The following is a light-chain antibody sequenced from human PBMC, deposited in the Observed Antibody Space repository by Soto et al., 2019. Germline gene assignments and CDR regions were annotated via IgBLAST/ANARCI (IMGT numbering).Light chain of an antibody. Sequence: QAVVTQEPSLTVSPGGTVTLACGSRTGAVTSGHYPYWFQQKPGQAPRTLIYDTSNKHSWTPARFSGSLLGGKTALTLSGAQPEDEAEYYCLLSYSGAPGFGGGTQLTVL. CDR3: LLSYSGAPG. CDR2: DTS. V-gene: IGLV7-46*01. CDR1: TGAVTSGHY. J-gene: IGLJ3*02.